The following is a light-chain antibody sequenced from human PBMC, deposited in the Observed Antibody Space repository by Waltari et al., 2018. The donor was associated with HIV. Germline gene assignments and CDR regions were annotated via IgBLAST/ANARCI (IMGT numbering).Light chain of an antibody. CDR3: ASNRLDYTLI. V-gene: IGLV2-14*03. CDR2: DIN. Sequence: QSALTQPASVSGFLGQSITISCTVSSTDSRFYKYVSWYQQYPGKIPRLIIFDINNRPSGVSDHFSGSRSGNSASLTFSGLQSGDEAHYYCASNRLDYTLIFGGGTKLTVL. J-gene: IGLJ2*01. CDR1: STDSRFYKY.